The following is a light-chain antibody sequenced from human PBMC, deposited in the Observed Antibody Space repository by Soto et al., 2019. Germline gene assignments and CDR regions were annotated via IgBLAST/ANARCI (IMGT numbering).Light chain of an antibody. CDR3: QVWDTITDQYI. CDR1: NVGGKS. Sequence: SYALTQPPSVSVAPGQTARITCGGDNVGGKSVQWYQQKPGHAPVLVLYDARDRPSWIPERFSGSNSGNTATLIISSVEAGDEADFYCQVWDTITDQYIFGSGTKVTVL. J-gene: IGLJ1*01. CDR2: DAR. V-gene: IGLV3-21*02.